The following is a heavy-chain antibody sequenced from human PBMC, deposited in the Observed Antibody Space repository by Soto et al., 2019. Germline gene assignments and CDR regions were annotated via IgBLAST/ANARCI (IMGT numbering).Heavy chain of an antibody. CDR2: ISGSGGST. V-gene: IGHV3-23*01. CDR1: GFTFSSYA. J-gene: IGHJ4*02. D-gene: IGHD1-26*01. CDR3: ARRGSGSYYDY. Sequence: EVQLLESGGGLVQPGGSLRLSCAASGFTFSSYAMRWVRQAPVKGLAWVSAISGSGGSTYYADSVKGRFTISRDNSKNTLYLQMNSLRAEDTAVYYCARRGSGSYYDYWGQGTLVTVSS.